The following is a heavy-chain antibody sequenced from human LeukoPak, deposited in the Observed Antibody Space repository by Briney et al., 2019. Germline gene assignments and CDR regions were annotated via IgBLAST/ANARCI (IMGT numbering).Heavy chain of an antibody. CDR1: GFTFSDYY. D-gene: IGHD4-17*01. CDR3: AGIDDYGDYSDY. Sequence: PGGSLGLSCAASGFTFSDYYMSWIRQAPGKGLEWVSYISSSGSTIYYADSVKGRFTISRDNAKNSLYLQMNSLRAEDTAVYYCAGIDDYGDYSDYWGQGTLVTVSS. CDR2: ISSSGSTI. V-gene: IGHV3-11*01. J-gene: IGHJ4*02.